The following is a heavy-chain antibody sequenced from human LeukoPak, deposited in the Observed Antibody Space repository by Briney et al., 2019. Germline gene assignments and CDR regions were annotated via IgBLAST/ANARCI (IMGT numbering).Heavy chain of an antibody. CDR1: GFTVSSNY. Sequence: GGSLRFSCAASGFTVSSNYMSWVRQAPGKGLECVSSISSSSAYIYYTDSVRGRFTISRDNAKNSVYLQMNSLSAEDTAVYYCVRVAYDVLTGYENYYDYWGQGTLVTVSS. J-gene: IGHJ4*02. D-gene: IGHD3-9*01. CDR2: ISSSSAYI. V-gene: IGHV3-21*01. CDR3: VRVAYDVLTGYENYYDY.